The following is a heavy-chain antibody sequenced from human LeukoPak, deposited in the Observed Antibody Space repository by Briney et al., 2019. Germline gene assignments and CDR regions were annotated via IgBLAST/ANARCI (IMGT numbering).Heavy chain of an antibody. Sequence: GGSLRLSCAASGFTFGDFAMHWLRQAPGKGLEYVSTISSNGISPYYANSVKGRFTISRDNSKNTLYLQMGSLRADDTAVYYCVRAHSIHNYHYGIDVWGHGTTVTVSS. CDR2: ISSNGISP. J-gene: IGHJ6*02. CDR3: VRAHSIHNYHYGIDV. D-gene: IGHD3-3*01. CDR1: GFTFGDFA. V-gene: IGHV3-64*01.